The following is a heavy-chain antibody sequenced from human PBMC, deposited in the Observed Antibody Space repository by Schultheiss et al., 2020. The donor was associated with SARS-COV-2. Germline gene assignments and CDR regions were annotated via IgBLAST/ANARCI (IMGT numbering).Heavy chain of an antibody. CDR2: INHSGST. J-gene: IGHJ4*02. CDR3: ARGRGQWSGYDGGVDY. CDR1: GGSISSGGYY. Sequence: SQTLSLTCTVSGGSISSGGYYWSWIRQHPGKGLEWIGEINHSGSTNYNPSLKSRVTISVDTSKNQFSLKLSSVTAADTAVYYCARGRGQWSGYDGGVDYWGQGTLVTVSS. D-gene: IGHD5-12*01. V-gene: IGHV4-61*08.